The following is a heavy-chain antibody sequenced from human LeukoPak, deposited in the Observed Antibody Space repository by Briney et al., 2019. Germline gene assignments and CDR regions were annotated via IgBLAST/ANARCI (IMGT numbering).Heavy chain of an antibody. J-gene: IGHJ4*02. D-gene: IGHD3-10*01. CDR1: GFTFSSYG. V-gene: IGHV3-30*18. CDR3: EKDARGGSGSYYDY. Sequence: GGSLRLSCAASGFTFSSYGMHWVRQAPGKGLEWVAVISYDGSNKYYADSVKGRFTISRDNSKNTLYLQMNSLRAEDTAVYYCEKDARGGSGSYYDYWGQGNLVTVSS. CDR2: ISYDGSNK.